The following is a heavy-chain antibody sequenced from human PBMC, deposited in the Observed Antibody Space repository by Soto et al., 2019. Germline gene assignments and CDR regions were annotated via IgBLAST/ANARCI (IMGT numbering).Heavy chain of an antibody. D-gene: IGHD3-3*01. V-gene: IGHV4-61*01. CDR1: VGSCNSGSYY. CDR3: ARDFDYFDY. J-gene: IGHJ4*02. CDR2: VYYTGRT. Sequence: NPSETLSLTCTVSVGSCNSGSYYWSWIRQPPGKGLEWIGYVYYTGRTNYNPSLKSRVTISLDTSRNQFSLMLTSVTAADTAVYYCARDFDYFDYWGQGTVVTVSS.